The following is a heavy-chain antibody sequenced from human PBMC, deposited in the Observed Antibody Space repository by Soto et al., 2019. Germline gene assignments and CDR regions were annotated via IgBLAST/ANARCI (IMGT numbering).Heavy chain of an antibody. V-gene: IGHV4-4*02. CDR1: GESMITSSW. J-gene: IGHJ5*02. CDR3: ARRTTVTRDWFDP. D-gene: IGHD4-17*01. Sequence: PSETLSLTCVVSGESMITSSWWTWVRLSPGKGLEWIGEIYHSGRTDYNPSLKSRVTISVDKFKSQFSLKLTSVTAADTAVYFCARRTTVTRDWFDPWGQGILVTVSS. CDR2: IYHSGRT.